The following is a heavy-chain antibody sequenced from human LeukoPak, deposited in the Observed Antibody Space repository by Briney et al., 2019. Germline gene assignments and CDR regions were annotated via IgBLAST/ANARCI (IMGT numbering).Heavy chain of an antibody. Sequence: SETLSLTRSVSGGYISSYYWSCIRQPPGKGLEWIGYIHYSGSTTYNPSLKSRVTISIDTSKNQFSLNLKSVTAADTAVYYCARDGRGIEVAGHYYFGRDIGGQGTTVTVS. CDR1: GGYISSYY. V-gene: IGHV4-59*01. D-gene: IGHD6-19*01. J-gene: IGHJ6*02. CDR3: ARDGRGIEVAGHYYFGRDI. CDR2: IHYSGST.